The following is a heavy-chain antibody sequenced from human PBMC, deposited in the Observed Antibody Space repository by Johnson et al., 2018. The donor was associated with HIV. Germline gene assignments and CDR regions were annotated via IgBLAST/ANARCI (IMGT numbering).Heavy chain of an antibody. CDR3: ASDLTRITMIVVVTSRDDAFDI. V-gene: IGHV3-30-3*01. CDR1: GFTFSSYA. J-gene: IGHJ3*02. CDR2: ISYDGSNK. D-gene: IGHD3-22*01. Sequence: QVQLVESGGGVVQPGRSLRLSCAASGFTFSSYAMHWVRQAPGKGLEWVAVISYDGSNKYYADSVKGRFTISRDNSKNTLYLQMNSLRAEDTAVYYCASDLTRITMIVVVTSRDDAFDIWGQGTMVTVSS.